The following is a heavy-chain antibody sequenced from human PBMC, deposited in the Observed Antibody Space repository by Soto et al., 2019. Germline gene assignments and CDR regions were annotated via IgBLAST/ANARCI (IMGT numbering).Heavy chain of an antibody. J-gene: IGHJ6*03. CDR2: IYYSGST. D-gene: IGHD3-16*02. CDR3: ARYRNYYYYYMDV. V-gene: IGHV4-59*01. Sequence: PSETLSLTCTVSGGSISRYYWSWIRQPPGKGLERIGYIYYSGSTNYNPSLKSRVTISVDTSKNQFSLKLSSVTAADTAVYYCARYRNYYYYYMDVWGKGTTVTVSS. CDR1: GGSISRYY.